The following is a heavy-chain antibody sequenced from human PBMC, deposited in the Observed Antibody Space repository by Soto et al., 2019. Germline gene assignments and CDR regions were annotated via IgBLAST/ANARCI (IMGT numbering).Heavy chain of an antibody. J-gene: IGHJ4*01. CDR3: ARLPSYSGRLATLDY. V-gene: IGHV3-74*01. CDR1: GFSFSSSW. CDR2: INRDGSGT. D-gene: IGHD6-13*01. Sequence: GGSLRLCCAAYGFSFSSSWMHWVGQAAGKGLVWVSRINRDGSGTTYADSVKGRFTISRDNAKNTLYLQMNSLRAEDTAVYYCARLPSYSGRLATLDYWVPRTLVT.